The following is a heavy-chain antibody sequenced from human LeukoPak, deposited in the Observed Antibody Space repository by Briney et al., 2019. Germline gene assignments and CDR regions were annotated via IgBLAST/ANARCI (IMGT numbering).Heavy chain of an antibody. V-gene: IGHV1-2*04. D-gene: IGHD6-13*01. CDR3: ATVRQLGHY. J-gene: IGHJ4*02. CDR2: INPNSGGT. CDR1: GYTFTGYY. Sequence: ASVKVSCKASGYTFTGYYMHWVRQAPGQGLEWMGWINPNSGGTNYAQKFQGWVTMTRDTSISTAYMELSSLRSEDTAVYYCATVRQLGHYWGQGTLVTVSS.